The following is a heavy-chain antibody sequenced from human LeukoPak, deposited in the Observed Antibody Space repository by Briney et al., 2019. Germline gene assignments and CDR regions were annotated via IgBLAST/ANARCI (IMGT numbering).Heavy chain of an antibody. J-gene: IGHJ4*02. V-gene: IGHV3-72*01. CDR1: GFTFSDHF. CDR2: IRNKANSYTT. Sequence: GGSLRLSCAASGFTFSDHFMDWVRQAPGEGLEWVGRIRNKANSYTTEYAASVKGRFTISRDDSKNSLHLQTDSLKTEDTAVYYCARSPLGVAPFDDWGQGTLVTVSS. CDR3: ARSPLGVAPFDD. D-gene: IGHD2-8*01.